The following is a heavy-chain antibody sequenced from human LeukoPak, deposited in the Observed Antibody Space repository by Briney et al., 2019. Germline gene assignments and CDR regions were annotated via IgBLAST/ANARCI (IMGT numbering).Heavy chain of an antibody. J-gene: IGHJ2*01. V-gene: IGHV4-4*07. CDR3: ARDLGYYDFWSGYYTGSGTNWYFDL. D-gene: IGHD3-3*01. Sequence: SETLSLTCTVSGGSISSYYWSWIRQPAGKGMEWIGSIYTSGSTNYNPSLKSRVTISVDKSKNQFSLKLSSVTAADTAVYYCARDLGYYDFWSGYYTGSGTNWYFDLWGRGTLVTVSS. CDR1: GGSISSYY. CDR2: IYTSGST.